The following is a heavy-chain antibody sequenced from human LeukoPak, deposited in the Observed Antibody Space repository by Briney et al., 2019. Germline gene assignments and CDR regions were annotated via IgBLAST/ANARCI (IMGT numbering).Heavy chain of an antibody. Sequence: SVKVSCKASGGTFSSYAISWVRQAPGQGLEWMGRIIPILGIANYAQKFQGRVTITADKSTSTAYMELSSLRSEDTAVYYCATPVRDIVVVPAAMTIPDYYYGMDVWGQGTTVTVSS. CDR1: GGTFSSYA. CDR3: ATPVRDIVVVPAAMTIPDYYYGMDV. J-gene: IGHJ6*02. V-gene: IGHV1-69*04. CDR2: IIPILGIA. D-gene: IGHD2-2*01.